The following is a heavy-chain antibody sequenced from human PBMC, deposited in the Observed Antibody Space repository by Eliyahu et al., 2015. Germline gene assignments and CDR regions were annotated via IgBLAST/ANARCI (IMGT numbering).Heavy chain of an antibody. J-gene: IGHJ3*02. V-gene: IGHV6-1*01. D-gene: IGHD3-22*01. Sequence: QVQLQQPGPGLVKPSQTLSLTCAISGDSVXSNXXAWNWXRQSPSRGLEWLGRTYYRSKWYNDYAVSVKSRITINPDTSKNQFSLQLNSVTPEDTAVYYCARDWNTYEYYYDSSGENAFDIWGQGTMVTVFS. CDR2: TYYRSKWYN. CDR1: GDSVXSNXXA. CDR3: ARDWNTYEYYYDSSGENAFDI.